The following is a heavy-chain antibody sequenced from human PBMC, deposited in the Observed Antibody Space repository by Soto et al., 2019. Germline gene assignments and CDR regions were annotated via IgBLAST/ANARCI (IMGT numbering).Heavy chain of an antibody. CDR3: ASGGNWFDP. V-gene: IGHV4-59*01. Sequence: SETLSLTCNVSGGSISNYYWTWVRQSPEKGLEWIGYMYYNGNINYSPSLKSRVTISIDTSKNQFSLTLKSVTAADTAVYYCASGGNWFDPWGQGVLVTVSS. J-gene: IGHJ5*02. D-gene: IGHD3-16*01. CDR2: MYYNGNI. CDR1: GGSISNYY.